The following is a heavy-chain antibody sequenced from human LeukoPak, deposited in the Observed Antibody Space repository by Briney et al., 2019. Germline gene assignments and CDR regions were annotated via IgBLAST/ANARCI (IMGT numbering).Heavy chain of an antibody. Sequence: PGGSLRLSCAASGFTFSSYGMHWVRQAPGKGLEWVAVISYDGSSKYYADSVKGRFTISRDNSKNTLYLQMNSLRAEDAAVYYCAKAGYCSGGSCWSDFDYWGQGTLVTVSS. CDR2: ISYDGSSK. D-gene: IGHD2-15*01. V-gene: IGHV3-30*18. CDR1: GFTFSSYG. J-gene: IGHJ4*02. CDR3: AKAGYCSGGSCWSDFDY.